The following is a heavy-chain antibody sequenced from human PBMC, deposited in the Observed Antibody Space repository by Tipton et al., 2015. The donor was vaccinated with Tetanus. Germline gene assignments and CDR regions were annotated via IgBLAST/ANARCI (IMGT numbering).Heavy chain of an antibody. Sequence: LRLSCTVSGASISTYSWTWIRQSPGKGLEWIAYLYFSGNTNYNPSLKTRVTMSPDTSKNQVSLRLNSVTAADTAVYYCARAGEGDYDATMGFYYYYMDVWGKGTTVTVSS. J-gene: IGHJ6*03. CDR3: ARAGEGDYDATMGFYYYYMDV. CDR2: LYFSGNT. CDR1: GASISTYS. D-gene: IGHD4-17*01. V-gene: IGHV4-59*01.